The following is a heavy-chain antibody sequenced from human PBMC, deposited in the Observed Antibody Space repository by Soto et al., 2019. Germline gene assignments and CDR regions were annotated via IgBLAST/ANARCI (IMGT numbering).Heavy chain of an antibody. D-gene: IGHD6-19*01. CDR2: IYGGGTT. V-gene: IGHV3-53*01. CDR3: VQTTGWPGFDF. Sequence: EVQLVDSGGGLIQPGGSLRLSCAASGFTVSSKYMTWVRQAPGKGLEWVSVIYGGGTTYYADSVKGRFTISRDNSKNTLYLQVNSLRAEDTAVYYCVQTTGWPGFDFWGQGTLVTVSS. J-gene: IGHJ4*02. CDR1: GFTVSSKY.